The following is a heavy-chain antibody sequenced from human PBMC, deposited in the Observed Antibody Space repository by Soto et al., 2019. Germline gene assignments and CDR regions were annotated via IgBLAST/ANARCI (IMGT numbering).Heavy chain of an antibody. CDR1: GFTVSSNY. V-gene: IGHV3-53*01. CDR3: ARGEGVYGGLYYFDY. CDR2: IYRGGST. Sequence: EVQLVESGGGLIRPGGSLRLSCAASGFTVSSNYMSWVRQAPGKGLECVSVIYRGGSTYYADSVKGRFTISRDKSKNTVYVQMNSLRVEDTAVYYCARGEGVYGGLYYFDYWGQGTPVTVSS. D-gene: IGHD2-8*01. J-gene: IGHJ4*02.